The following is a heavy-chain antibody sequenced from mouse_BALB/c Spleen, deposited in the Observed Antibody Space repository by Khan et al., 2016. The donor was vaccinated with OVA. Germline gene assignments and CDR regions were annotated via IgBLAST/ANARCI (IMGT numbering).Heavy chain of an antibody. J-gene: IGHJ3*01. CDR1: GYTFTSYT. D-gene: IGHD2-14*01. CDR2: INPNNGYT. Sequence: VQLQQSGAELARPGASVKMSCKASGYTFTSYTIHWIKMRPGQGLEWIGYINPNNGYTNYNQKFKDKATLTADKSSTTAYMQLSSLTSDDSAVXNCGRDGAYYRNDGWFAYWGLGTLVTVSA. V-gene: IGHV1-4*01. CDR3: GRDGAYYRNDGWFAY.